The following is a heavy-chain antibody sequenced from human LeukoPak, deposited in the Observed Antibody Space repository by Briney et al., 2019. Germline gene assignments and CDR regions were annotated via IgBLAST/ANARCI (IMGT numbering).Heavy chain of an antibody. CDR3: ARVSDWNDFDY. D-gene: IGHD1-1*01. CDR2: IYTSGST. CDR1: GGSISSDY. V-gene: IGHV4-4*07. J-gene: IGHJ4*02. Sequence: SETLSLTCTVSGGSISSDYWSWIRQPAGKGLEWIGRIYTSGSTNYNPSLKRRVNISVDTTKNQFSLKLSSMTAADTAVYYCARVSDWNDFDYWGQGTLVTVSS.